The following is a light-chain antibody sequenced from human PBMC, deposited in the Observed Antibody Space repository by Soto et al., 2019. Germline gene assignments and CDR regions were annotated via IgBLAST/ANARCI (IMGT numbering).Light chain of an antibody. CDR3: QSYDNIXSGPL. J-gene: IGLJ3*02. Sequence: QSVLTQPPSVSGAPGQTITISCTGSRSNVGANYDVHWYQVLXGAGPRLLIYKNNNRPSGVPDRFSGSKSGTSASLAITGXXAEDEADYYCQSYDNIXSGPLFGGGTKVTVL. CDR1: RSNVGANYD. V-gene: IGLV1-40*01. CDR2: KNN.